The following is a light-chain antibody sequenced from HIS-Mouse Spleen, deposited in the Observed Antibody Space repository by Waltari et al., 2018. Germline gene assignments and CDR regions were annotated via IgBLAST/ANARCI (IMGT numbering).Light chain of an antibody. CDR3: QQYYSTPYT. Sequence: DIVMTQSPDSLAVSLGERATIHCKSSQSVLYSSNNKNYLAWYQQKPGQPPKLLIYWASTRESGVPDRVSGSGSGTEFTLTISSLQAEDVAVYYCQQYYSTPYTFGQGTKLEIK. J-gene: IGKJ2*01. CDR1: QSVLYSSNNKNY. CDR2: WAS. V-gene: IGKV4-1*01.